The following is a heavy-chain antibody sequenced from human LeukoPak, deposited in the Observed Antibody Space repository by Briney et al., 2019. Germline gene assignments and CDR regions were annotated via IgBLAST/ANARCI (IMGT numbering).Heavy chain of an antibody. J-gene: IGHJ3*02. D-gene: IGHD3-22*01. V-gene: IGHV3-53*01. CDR2: IYSGGST. CDR1: GFTFSSYA. CDR3: AREPSVIKAFDI. Sequence: GGSLRLSCAASGFTFSSYAMSWVRQAPGKGLEWVSVIYSGGSTYYADSVKGRFTISRDNSKNTLYLQMNSLRAEDTAVYYCAREPSVIKAFDIWGQGTMVTVSS.